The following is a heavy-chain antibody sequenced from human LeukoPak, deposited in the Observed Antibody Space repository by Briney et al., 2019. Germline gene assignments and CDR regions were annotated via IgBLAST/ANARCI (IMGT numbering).Heavy chain of an antibody. D-gene: IGHD3-16*02. CDR2: IYTSGRT. CDR1: GGSITFGSYY. V-gene: IGHV4-61*02. CDR3: PRARVIPASFDD. Sequence: TSETLSLTCTVSGGSITFGSYYWTWIRQPAGKGLEWIGRIYTSGRTFYNPSLKSRVTISMDTSMNQFYLRLNSVTAADTAVYYCPRARVIPASFDDWGQGALVTVSS. J-gene: IGHJ4*02.